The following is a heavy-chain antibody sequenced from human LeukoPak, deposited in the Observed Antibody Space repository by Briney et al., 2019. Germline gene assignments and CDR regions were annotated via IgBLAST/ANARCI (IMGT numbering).Heavy chain of an antibody. D-gene: IGHD3-16*02. V-gene: IGHV1-2*02. CDR2: MNPNSGGT. J-gene: IGHJ4*02. CDR3: ARDKLGLGELSLYDE. CDR1: GYTLTGHS. Sequence: ASVKVSCKASGYTLTGHSMHWVRQAPGQGREWMGWMNPNSGGTKYTRKFQGRVTMTRDTSISTAYMELSRLTSDDTAMYYCARDKLGLGELSLYDEWGQGTQVTVSS.